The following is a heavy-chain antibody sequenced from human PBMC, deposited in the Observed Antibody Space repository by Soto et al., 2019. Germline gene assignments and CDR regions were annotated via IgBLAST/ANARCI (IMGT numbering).Heavy chain of an antibody. CDR1: GYTFTSYN. D-gene: IGHD6-6*01. CDR2: MHPNSGNT. J-gene: IGHJ6*02. Sequence: ASVKVSCKASGYTFTSYNINWVRQATGQGLEWMGWMHPNSGNTGYAQRLQGRVTMTRNTATSTAYMELSSLRSEDTAVYYCARDSLIAAPFRYYYCGMDVWGQGTTVTVSS. V-gene: IGHV1-8*01. CDR3: ARDSLIAAPFRYYYCGMDV.